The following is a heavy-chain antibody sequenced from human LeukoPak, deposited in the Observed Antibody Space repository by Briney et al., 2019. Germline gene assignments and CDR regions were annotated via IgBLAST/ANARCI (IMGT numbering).Heavy chain of an antibody. CDR1: GYTFTNYD. D-gene: IGHD2-2*01. J-gene: IGHJ4*02. V-gene: IGHV1-8*01. Sequence: ASVKVSCKASGYTFTNYDINWVRQAAGQGLEWMGWMNPNSGNTGYAQKFQGRVIMTRNTSISTAYMELSSLKSEDTAVYYCARALRYCSTTSCQYYFDYWGQGTLVTVSS. CDR3: ARALRYCSTTSCQYYFDY. CDR2: MNPNSGNT.